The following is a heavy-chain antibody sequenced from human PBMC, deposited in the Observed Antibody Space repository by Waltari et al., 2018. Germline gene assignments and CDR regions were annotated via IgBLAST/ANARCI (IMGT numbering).Heavy chain of an antibody. D-gene: IGHD1-26*01. CDR1: GYTITELS. V-gene: IGHV1-24*01. CDR3: ATTPIVGAGPFDC. J-gene: IGHJ4*02. Sequence: VQLVQSGAEVKKPGASVKVSCKVSGYTITELSMHWVRQAPGKGLEWMGGFDPDACETTYAQNSQGRAPLTEDTSTDPASMGLRSLRSEDTAVSYCATTPIVGAGPFDCWGQGTLVTVSA. CDR2: FDPDACET.